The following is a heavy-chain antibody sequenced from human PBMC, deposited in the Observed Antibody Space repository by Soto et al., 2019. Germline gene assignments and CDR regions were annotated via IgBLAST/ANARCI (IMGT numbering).Heavy chain of an antibody. V-gene: IGHV1-69*12. CDR3: ARDRWRKEGRTTGRYFDY. Sequence: QVQLVQSGAEVKKPGSSVKVSCKASGGTFSSYAISWVRQAPGQGLEWMGGIIPIFGTANYAQKFQGRVTITEDESTRPAYMELSSLRSEDTAVYYCARDRWRKEGRTTGRYFDYWGQGTLVTVSS. D-gene: IGHD4-17*01. J-gene: IGHJ4*02. CDR1: GGTFSSYA. CDR2: IIPIFGTA.